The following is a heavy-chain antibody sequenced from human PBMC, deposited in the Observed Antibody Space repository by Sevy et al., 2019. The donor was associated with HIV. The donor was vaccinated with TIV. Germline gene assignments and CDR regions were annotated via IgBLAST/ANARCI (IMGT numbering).Heavy chain of an antibody. CDR3: AREGCTRPHDY. D-gene: IGHD2-8*01. J-gene: IGHJ4*02. Sequence: GGFLRLSCAASGFAFYDYSMSWIRQAPGKGLEGVATLSFGCGKINYADSVKGRFTISRVNSKNSFYLQMDNLGVEDTALHYCAREGCTRPHDYWGQGTRVTVSS. CDR1: GFAFYDYS. CDR2: LSFGCGKI. V-gene: IGHV3-23*01.